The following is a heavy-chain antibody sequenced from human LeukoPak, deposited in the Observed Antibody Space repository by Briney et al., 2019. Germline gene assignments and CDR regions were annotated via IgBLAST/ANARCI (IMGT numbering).Heavy chain of an antibody. V-gene: IGHV1-2*06. J-gene: IGHJ6*02. CDR1: GYTFTGYY. CDR2: INPNSGGT. CDR3: ARDYDFWSGYPGSYYYYGMDV. D-gene: IGHD3-3*01. Sequence: ASVKVSCKASGYTFTGYYMHWVRQAPGQGLEWMGRINPNSGGTNYAQKFQGRVTMTRDTSISTAYMELSRLRSDDTAVYYCARDYDFWSGYPGSYYYYGMDVWGQGTMVTVSS.